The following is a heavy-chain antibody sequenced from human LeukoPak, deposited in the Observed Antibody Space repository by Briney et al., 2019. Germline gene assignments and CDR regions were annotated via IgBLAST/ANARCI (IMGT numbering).Heavy chain of an antibody. CDR1: GFTVSSNY. CDR2: AFHTGSN. Sequence: GSLRLSCAASGFTVSSNYMSWVRQPPGKGLEWIGSAFHTGSNYYNPSLKSRVTMSVDTSNNQFSLRFNSVTAADTAVYFCAREKGTAMVYDAFDIWGQGTTVTVSS. V-gene: IGHV4-38-2*02. D-gene: IGHD5-18*01. J-gene: IGHJ3*02. CDR3: AREKGTAMVYDAFDI.